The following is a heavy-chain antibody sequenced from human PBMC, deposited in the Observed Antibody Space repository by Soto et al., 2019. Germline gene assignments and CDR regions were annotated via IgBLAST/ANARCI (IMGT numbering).Heavy chain of an antibody. CDR3: ARDQSGIGWYVDWFDP. CDR1: GYTFTSYG. J-gene: IGHJ5*02. V-gene: IGHV1-18*01. D-gene: IGHD6-19*01. Sequence: ASVKVSCKASGYTFTSYGISWVRQAPGQGLEWMGWISAYNGNTYYAQKLQGRVTMTTDTVTSTAYMELTSLRSEDTSMYYCARDQSGIGWYVDWFDPSGQGTLVTVSS. CDR2: ISAYNGNT.